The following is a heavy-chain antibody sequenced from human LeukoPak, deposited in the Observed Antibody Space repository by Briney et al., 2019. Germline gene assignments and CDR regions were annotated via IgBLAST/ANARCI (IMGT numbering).Heavy chain of an antibody. D-gene: IGHD2-2*01. J-gene: IGHJ4*02. Sequence: ASVKVSCKASGGTFSSYTISWVRQAPGQGLEWMGGIIPIFGTANYAQKFQGRVTITADESTSTAYMELSSLRSEDTAVYYCARESRVVPAADPLPFDYWGQGTLVTVSS. CDR3: ARESRVVPAADPLPFDY. CDR1: GGTFSSYT. V-gene: IGHV1-69*13. CDR2: IIPIFGTA.